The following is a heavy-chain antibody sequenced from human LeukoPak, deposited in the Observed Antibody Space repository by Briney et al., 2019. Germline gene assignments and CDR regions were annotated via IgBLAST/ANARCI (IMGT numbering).Heavy chain of an antibody. Sequence: GESLRISCKASGYSFTNYWIGGVRQMPGKGLEWMGLIQPGESATRYSPSFQGQVTISADKSITTAYLQWRSLKASDTAMYYCTMRGYDWGLFDYWGQGTLVTVSS. CDR2: IQPGESAT. CDR3: TMRGYDWGLFDY. D-gene: IGHD5-12*01. CDR1: GYSFTNYW. V-gene: IGHV5-51*01. J-gene: IGHJ4*02.